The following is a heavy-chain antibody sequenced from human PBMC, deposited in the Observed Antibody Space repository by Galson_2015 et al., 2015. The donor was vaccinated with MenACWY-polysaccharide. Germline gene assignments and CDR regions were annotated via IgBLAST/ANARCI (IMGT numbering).Heavy chain of an antibody. D-gene: IGHD3-10*01. CDR3: VKSGLGDLGTTTVRGVDY. J-gene: IGHJ4*02. CDR1: GFTFSSYS. Sequence: SLRLSCAASGFTFSSYSMNWVRQDPGKGLKWVSGISGSGIYTYYADSVKGRFTISRDNSRNTLYLQMNSLRVEDTAVYYCVKSGLGDLGTTTVRGVDYWGRGTLATVSS. V-gene: IGHV3-23*01. CDR2: ISGSGIYT.